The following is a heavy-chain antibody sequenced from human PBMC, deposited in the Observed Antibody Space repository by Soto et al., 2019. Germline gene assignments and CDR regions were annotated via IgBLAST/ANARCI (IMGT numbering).Heavy chain of an antibody. D-gene: IGHD4-4*01. J-gene: IGHJ4*02. Sequence: QVQLVESGGDVIHSGKSLRLSCAVSGFTFSLYGMHWIRQAPGKGLEWVAFISYEGRNKYYADSVKGRFTISRDNSKNTVSLQIDSLRPEDTAVYYCAKGRDSTLLRWQYFDNWGQGTQVTVSS. CDR2: ISYEGRNK. CDR1: GFTFSLYG. CDR3: AKGRDSTLLRWQYFDN. V-gene: IGHV3-30*18.